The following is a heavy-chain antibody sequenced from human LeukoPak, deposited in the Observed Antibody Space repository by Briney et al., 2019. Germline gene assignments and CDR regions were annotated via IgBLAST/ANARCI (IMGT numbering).Heavy chain of an antibody. CDR3: AKVKDYDILTGYCAFDY. CDR1: GFTFSSSA. D-gene: IGHD3-9*01. Sequence: GGSLRLSCAASGFTFSSSAMSWFRQVPGKGLEWVSGISASGGSTSYADSVRGRFTISRDNSKNTLYVQMNSLRDEDTAVYYCAKVKDYDILTGYCAFDYWGQGTLVTVSS. J-gene: IGHJ4*02. CDR2: ISASGGST. V-gene: IGHV3-23*01.